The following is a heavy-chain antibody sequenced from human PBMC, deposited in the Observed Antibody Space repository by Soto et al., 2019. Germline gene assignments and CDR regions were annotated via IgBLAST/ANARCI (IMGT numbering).Heavy chain of an antibody. CDR3: ARAGGLGAVAADY. CDR1: GGSISSGGYS. D-gene: IGHD6-19*01. V-gene: IGHV4-30-2*01. J-gene: IGHJ4*02. CDR2: IYHSGST. Sequence: QLQLHESGSGLVKPSQTLSLTCAVSGGSISSGGYSWSWIRQPPGKGLEWIGYIYHSGSTYYNPSLKSRVTISVDRSKNQFSLKLSSVTAADTAVYYCARAGGLGAVAADYWGQGTLVTVSS.